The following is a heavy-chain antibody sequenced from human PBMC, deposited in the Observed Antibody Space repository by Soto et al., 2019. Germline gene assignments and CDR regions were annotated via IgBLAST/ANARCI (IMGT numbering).Heavy chain of an antibody. CDR2: TYYRSKWYN. Sequence: SQTLSLPCAISGDSVSSNSAAWNWIRQSPSRGLEWLGRTYYRSKWYNDYAVSVKSRITINPDTSKNQFSLQLNSVTPEDTAVYYCARDLQQWLVRGVDYWGQGTLVTVSS. CDR3: ARDLQQWLVRGVDY. J-gene: IGHJ4*02. D-gene: IGHD6-19*01. CDR1: GDSVSSNSAA. V-gene: IGHV6-1*01.